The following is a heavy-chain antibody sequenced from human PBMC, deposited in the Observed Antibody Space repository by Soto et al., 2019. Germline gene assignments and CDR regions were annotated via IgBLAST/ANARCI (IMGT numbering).Heavy chain of an antibody. CDR3: AKGLRPWNHMDA. Sequence: EVQLLESGGGFVQPGGSLRLSCAASGFTFSTFAMTWVRQAPGQGLEWVSSISASGTHTYHADSGRGRFTISRDDSINTLNLQLNSLRGGDTAVYYCAKGLRPWNHMDAWGRGTTVTVSS. V-gene: IGHV3-23*01. CDR1: GFTFSTFA. D-gene: IGHD1-1*01. CDR2: ISASGTHT. J-gene: IGHJ6*03.